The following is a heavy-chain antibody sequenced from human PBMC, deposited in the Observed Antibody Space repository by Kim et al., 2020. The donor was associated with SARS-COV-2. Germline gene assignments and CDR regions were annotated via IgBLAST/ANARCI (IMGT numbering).Heavy chain of an antibody. Sequence: GGSLRLSCAASGFTFSDYYMSWIRQAPGKGLEWVSYISSSSSYTNYADSVKGRFTISRDNAKNSLYLQMNSLRAEDTAVYYCARVPVLKPREYYDFWSGYRAGSDYYYGMDVWGQGTTVTVSS. D-gene: IGHD3-3*01. CDR3: ARVPVLKPREYYDFWSGYRAGSDYYYGMDV. J-gene: IGHJ6*02. CDR1: GFTFSDYY. CDR2: ISSSSSYT. V-gene: IGHV3-11*05.